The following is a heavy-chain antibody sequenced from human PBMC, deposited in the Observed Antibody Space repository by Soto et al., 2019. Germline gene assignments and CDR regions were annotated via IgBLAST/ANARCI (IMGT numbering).Heavy chain of an antibody. J-gene: IGHJ3*02. CDR3: ARGLRGYSGYDAFDI. D-gene: IGHD5-12*01. CDR1: GFTFSSYD. Sequence: GGSLRLSCAASGFTFSSYDMHWVRQATGKGLEWVSAIGTAGDTYYPGSVKGRFTISRENAKNSLYLQMNSLRAEDTAVYYCARGLRGYSGYDAFDIWGQGTMVTVSS. CDR2: IGTAGDT. V-gene: IGHV3-13*01.